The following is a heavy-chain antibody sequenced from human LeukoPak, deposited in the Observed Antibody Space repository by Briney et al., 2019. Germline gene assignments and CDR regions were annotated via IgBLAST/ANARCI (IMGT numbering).Heavy chain of an antibody. D-gene: IGHD3-10*01. CDR3: ARVPGHTYGSGSYFVSYWFDP. J-gene: IGHJ5*02. V-gene: IGHV4-31*03. CDR2: IYYSGST. Sequence: SETLSLTCTVSGGSISSGGYYWSWIRQHPGKGLEWIGYIYYSGSTYYNPSLKSRVTISVDTSKNQSSLKLSSVTAADTAVYYCARVPGHTYGSGSYFVSYWFDPWGQGTLVTVSS. CDR1: GGSISSGGYY.